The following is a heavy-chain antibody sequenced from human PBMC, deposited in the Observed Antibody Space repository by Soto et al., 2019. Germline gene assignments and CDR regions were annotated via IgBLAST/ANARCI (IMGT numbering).Heavy chain of an antibody. J-gene: IGHJ4*02. D-gene: IGHD4-17*01. CDR1: GFTFSSYA. CDR3: ARDTVTTKYYFDY. CDR2: ISGSGGAT. V-gene: IGHV3-23*01. Sequence: PGGSLRLSCAASGFTFSSYAMSWVRQAPGKGLEWVAHISGSGGATKYADSVKGRFSISKDNSKNTLYLQMNSLRAEDTAVYYCARDTVTTKYYFDYWGQGTLVTVSS.